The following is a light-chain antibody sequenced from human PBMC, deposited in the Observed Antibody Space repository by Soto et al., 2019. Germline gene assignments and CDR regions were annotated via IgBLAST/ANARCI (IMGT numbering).Light chain of an antibody. CDR2: DVS. V-gene: IGLV2-14*03. Sequence: QSVLTQPASVSGSPGQSITMSCTGTSSDVGGYDYVSWYQHHPGKAPKLMIYDVSNRPPGVSDRFSGSKFGNTASLTISGLQAEDEADYYCTSYTSGSLYVFGTGTKLTVL. CDR3: TSYTSGSLYV. CDR1: SSDVGGYDY. J-gene: IGLJ1*01.